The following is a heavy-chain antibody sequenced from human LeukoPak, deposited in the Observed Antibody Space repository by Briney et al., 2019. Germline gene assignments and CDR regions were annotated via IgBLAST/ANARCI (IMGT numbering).Heavy chain of an antibody. V-gene: IGHV3-73*01. D-gene: IGHD3-10*01. J-gene: IGHJ4*02. CDR3: TGNYYCSGSYEDFDY. CDR2: IRSTANGYAT. Sequence: GGSLRLSCAASGFTFSGSALHWVRQASGKGREWVGRIRSTANGYATAYAASVKCRFTISRDDSKNTAYLQMDSLKTEDTAVYYFTGNYYCSGSYEDFDYWGQGTLVTVSS. CDR1: GFTFSGSA.